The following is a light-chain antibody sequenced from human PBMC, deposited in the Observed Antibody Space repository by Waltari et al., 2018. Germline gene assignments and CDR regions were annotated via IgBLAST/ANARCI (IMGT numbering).Light chain of an antibody. Sequence: ATQSISKWFAGWQQKPAKDPNQLLNKASTIRSGGPSRFSGSGSATEVTPTISSLQPDDFVTFYCQQYNSYSLLTFGGGTKVEIK. J-gene: IGKJ4*01. CDR2: KAS. CDR1: QSISKW. V-gene: IGKV1-5*03. CDR3: QQYNSYSLLT.